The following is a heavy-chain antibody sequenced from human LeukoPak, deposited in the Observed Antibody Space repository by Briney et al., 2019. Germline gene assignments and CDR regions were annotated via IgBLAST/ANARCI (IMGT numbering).Heavy chain of an antibody. CDR2: ISGSGSGT. CDR1: GFTFSSYA. V-gene: IGHV3-23*01. Sequence: GGSLRLSCAASGFTFSSYAMSWVRQAPGEGLQWVSGISGSGSGTYYADSVRGRFTISRDNSKNTLYLQMNSLRAEDTAVYYCATERRYCSGGSCYHDYWGQGTLVTVSS. J-gene: IGHJ4*02. CDR3: ATERRYCSGGSCYHDY. D-gene: IGHD2-15*01.